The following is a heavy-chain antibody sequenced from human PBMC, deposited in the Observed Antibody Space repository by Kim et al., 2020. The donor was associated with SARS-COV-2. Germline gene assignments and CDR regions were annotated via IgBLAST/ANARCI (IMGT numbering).Heavy chain of an antibody. J-gene: IGHJ3*01. CDR1: GFTFSDFY. D-gene: IGHD4-17*01. Sequence: GGSLRLSCAASGFTFSDFYMSWIRQAPGRGLEWVSYISLTSSYTNYADSVKGRFTISRDNAKNSLYLQMNSLIAEDTAVYYCATVGPTEDDAFDVWGQGTMVTVSS. V-gene: IGHV3-11*06. CDR3: ATVGPTEDDAFDV. CDR2: ISLTSSYT.